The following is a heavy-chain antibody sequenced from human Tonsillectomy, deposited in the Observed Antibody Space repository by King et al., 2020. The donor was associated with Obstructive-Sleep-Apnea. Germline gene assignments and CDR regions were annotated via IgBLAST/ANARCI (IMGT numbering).Heavy chain of an antibody. CDR2: ITSTSTYI. CDR1: GFTFRSYS. J-gene: IGHJ4*02. CDR3: ARVSDCSGSSCRNYFDS. V-gene: IGHV3-21*01. D-gene: IGHD2-2*01. Sequence: VQLVESGGGLVKPGGSLRLSCAASGFTFRSYSMTWVRQAPGKGLEWVSSITSTSTYIYYGDSVEGRFTISRDNAKNSLSLQMNSLRAEDTAVYYCARVSDCSGSSCRNYFDSWGQGTLVTVSS.